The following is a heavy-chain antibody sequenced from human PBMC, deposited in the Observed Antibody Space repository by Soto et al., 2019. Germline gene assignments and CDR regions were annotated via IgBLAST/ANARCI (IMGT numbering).Heavy chain of an antibody. CDR1: GFTFSSYS. CDR2: ISSSSSYI. J-gene: IGHJ1*01. D-gene: IGHD6-19*01. CDR3: GPVGSSDRDYFQH. V-gene: IGHV3-21*01. Sequence: GGSLRLSCAASGFTFSSYSMNWVRHAPGKGLEWVSSISSSSSYIYYADSVKGRFTISRDNAKNSLYLHMKSLRAEETAVYYCGPVGSSDRDYFQHRRQRSLVATAS.